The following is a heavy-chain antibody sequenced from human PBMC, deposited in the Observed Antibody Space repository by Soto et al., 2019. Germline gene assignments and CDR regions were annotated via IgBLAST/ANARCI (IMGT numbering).Heavy chain of an antibody. D-gene: IGHD4-17*01. CDR3: ASTIPPSNTVTRFDY. J-gene: IGHJ4*02. V-gene: IGHV4-39*01. Sequence: QLQLQESGPGLVKPSETLSLTCTVSGGSISSSSYYWGWIRQPPGKGLEWIGSIYYSGSTYYNPSLKSRVTISVDTSKNQFSLKLSSVTAADTAVYYCASTIPPSNTVTRFDYWGQGTLVTVSS. CDR1: GGSISSSSYY. CDR2: IYYSGST.